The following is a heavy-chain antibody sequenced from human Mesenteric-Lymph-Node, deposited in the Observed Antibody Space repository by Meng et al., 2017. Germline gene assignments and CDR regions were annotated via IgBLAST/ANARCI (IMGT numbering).Heavy chain of an antibody. V-gene: IGHV3-23*01. J-gene: IGHJ4*02. D-gene: IGHD3-22*01. CDR3: AKAEYYYDSSGYYHGPFDY. CDR1: GFTFSSYA. Sequence: GESLKISCAASGFTFSSYAMSWVRQAPGKGLEWVASISGSGTTTHYADSVKGRFTISRDNSKNTLYLQMNSLRTEDTAVYYCAKAEYYYDSSGYYHGPFDYWGQGTLVTVSS. CDR2: ISGSGTTT.